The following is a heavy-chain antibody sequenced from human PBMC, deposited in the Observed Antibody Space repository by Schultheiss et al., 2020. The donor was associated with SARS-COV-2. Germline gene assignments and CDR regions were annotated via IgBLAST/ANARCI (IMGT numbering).Heavy chain of an antibody. Sequence: SETLSLTCAVYGGSFSGYYWSWIRQPPGKGLEWIGEINHSGSTNYNPSLKSRVTISVDTSKNQFSLKLSSVTAADTAVYYCARVSPPGTARLRFDPWGQGTLVTSPQ. CDR3: ARVSPPGTARLRFDP. CDR1: GGSFSGYY. V-gene: IGHV4-34*01. J-gene: IGHJ5*02. D-gene: IGHD1-1*01. CDR2: INHSGST.